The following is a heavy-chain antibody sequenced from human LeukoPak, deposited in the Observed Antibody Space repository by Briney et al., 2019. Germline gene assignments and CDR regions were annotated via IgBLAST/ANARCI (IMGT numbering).Heavy chain of an antibody. CDR1: GFTVSNNY. Sequence: GGSLRLSCAASGFTVSNNYMSWVRQAPGKGLEWVSVIYSGGSTYYADSVKGRFTISRDNSKNTLYLQMNSLRAEDTAVYYCARVGYGDYLYYFDYWGQGTLVTVSS. CDR3: ARVGYGDYLYYFDY. D-gene: IGHD4-17*01. J-gene: IGHJ4*02. V-gene: IGHV3-53*01. CDR2: IYSGGST.